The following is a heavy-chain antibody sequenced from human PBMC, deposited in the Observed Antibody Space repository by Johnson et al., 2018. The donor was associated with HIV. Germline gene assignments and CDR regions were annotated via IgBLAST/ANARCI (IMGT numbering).Heavy chain of an antibody. CDR2: ISSNGGST. V-gene: IGHV3-64*01. J-gene: IGHJ3*02. Sequence: VLLVESGGGLVKPGGSLRLSCAASGFTFSSYAMHWVRQAPGKGLDYVSAISSNGGSTYYANSVKGRFTISRDNSKNTLYLQMGSLRAEDMAVYYCARKVVTADDAFDIWGQGTMVTVSS. D-gene: IGHD2-21*02. CDR1: GFTFSSYA. CDR3: ARKVVTADDAFDI.